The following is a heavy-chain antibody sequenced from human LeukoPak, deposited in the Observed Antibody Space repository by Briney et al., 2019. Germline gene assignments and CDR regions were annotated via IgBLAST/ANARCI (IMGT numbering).Heavy chain of an antibody. Sequence: GGSLRLSCAASGFTFSIYAMSWVRQAPGKGLEWVSAISGSGGSTYYADSVKGRFTISRDNSKNTLYLQMNSLRAEDTAVYYCAKDSGRFLEWLNYFDYWGQGTLVTVSS. CDR1: GFTFSIYA. CDR3: AKDSGRFLEWLNYFDY. V-gene: IGHV3-23*01. D-gene: IGHD3-3*01. CDR2: ISGSGGST. J-gene: IGHJ4*02.